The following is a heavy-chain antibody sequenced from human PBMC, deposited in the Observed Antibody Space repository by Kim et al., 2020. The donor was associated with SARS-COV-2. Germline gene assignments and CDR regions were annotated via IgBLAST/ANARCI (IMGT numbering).Heavy chain of an antibody. CDR1: GYTFTSYA. V-gene: IGHV7-4-1*02. CDR2: INTNTGNP. Sequence: ASVKVSCKASGYTFTSYAMNWVRQAPGQGLEWMGWINTNTGNPTYAQGFTGRFVFSLDTSVSTAYLQISSLKAEDTAVYYCARVASHYYYYYYYGMDVWGQGTTVTVSS. CDR3: ARVASHYYYYYYYGMDV. D-gene: IGHD1-26*01. J-gene: IGHJ6*02.